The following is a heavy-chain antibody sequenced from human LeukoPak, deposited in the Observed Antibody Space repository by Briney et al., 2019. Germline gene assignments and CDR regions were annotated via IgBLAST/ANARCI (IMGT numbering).Heavy chain of an antibody. CDR3: ARDLGGYCTNGVCRIFDY. J-gene: IGHJ4*02. D-gene: IGHD2-8*01. V-gene: IGHV3-30*04. CDR1: GFTFSSYA. CDR2: ISYDGSNK. Sequence: PGRSLRLSCAASGFTFSSYAMHWVRQAPGKGLERVAVISYDGSNKYYADSVKGRFTISRDNSKNTLYLQMNSLRAEDTAVYYCARDLGGYCTNGVCRIFDYWGQGTLVTVSS.